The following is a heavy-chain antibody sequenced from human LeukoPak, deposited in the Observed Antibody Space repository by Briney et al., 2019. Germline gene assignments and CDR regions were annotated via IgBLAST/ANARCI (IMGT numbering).Heavy chain of an antibody. CDR1: EFTFSSYA. V-gene: IGHV3-23*01. J-gene: IGHJ4*02. Sequence: GGSLRLPCPASEFTFSSYARNGVRQAPGKGLEWVSGISHSGGSTYYADSVKGRFSLARDNSKNTLYLQMNSLRAEDTAVYYCAKVANSPRPVAATGKGFDSWGQGTLVTVSS. CDR3: AKVANSPRPVAATGKGFDS. D-gene: IGHD6-19*01. CDR2: ISHSGGST.